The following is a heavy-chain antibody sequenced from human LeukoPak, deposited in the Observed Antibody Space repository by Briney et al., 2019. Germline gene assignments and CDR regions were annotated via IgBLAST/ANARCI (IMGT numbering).Heavy chain of an antibody. D-gene: IGHD3-22*01. V-gene: IGHV3-21*01. CDR3: ARVFYDSSGYYWSGFNYYYMDV. J-gene: IGHJ6*03. CDR2: ISSGSSYI. Sequence: PGGSLRLSCAASGFTFSNYSMNWVRQAPGKGLEWVSSISSGSSYIYYADSVKGRFTISRDNAKNSLYLQMNSLRAEDTAVYYCARVFYDSSGYYWSGFNYYYMDVWGKGTTVTISS. CDR1: GFTFSNYS.